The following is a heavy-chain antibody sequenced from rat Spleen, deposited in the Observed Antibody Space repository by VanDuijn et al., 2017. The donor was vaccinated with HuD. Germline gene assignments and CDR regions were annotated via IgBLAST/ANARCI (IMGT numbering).Heavy chain of an antibody. CDR1: GFSLTSYH. Sequence: QVQLKESGPGLVQPSQTLSLTCTVSGFSLTSYHVHWVRQPPGKGMEWMGVMWSDGDTSYNSALKSRLNKSRDTSKSQILVKNNSLQTENSANYYLARDTGGVHLDYWGQGVMVTVSS. V-gene: IGHV2-32*01. CDR2: MWSDGDT. J-gene: IGHJ2*01. D-gene: IGHD4-3*01. CDR3: ARDTGGVHLDY.